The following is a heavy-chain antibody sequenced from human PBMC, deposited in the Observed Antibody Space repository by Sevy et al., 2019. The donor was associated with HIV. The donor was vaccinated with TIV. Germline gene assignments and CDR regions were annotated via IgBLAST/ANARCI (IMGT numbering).Heavy chain of an antibody. CDR1: GFTFSRYA. CDR3: ARKYDSSGYFDY. V-gene: IGHV3-23*01. CDR2: ISGSGGSGDKT. Sequence: GGSLRLSCAASGFTFSRYAMNWVRQAPGKGLEWVSGISGSGGSGDKTNYADSVKGRFTISRDDSKNSLYLQLNSLRAEDTAIYYCARKYDSSGYFDYWGQGPLVTVSS. J-gene: IGHJ4*02. D-gene: IGHD3-22*01.